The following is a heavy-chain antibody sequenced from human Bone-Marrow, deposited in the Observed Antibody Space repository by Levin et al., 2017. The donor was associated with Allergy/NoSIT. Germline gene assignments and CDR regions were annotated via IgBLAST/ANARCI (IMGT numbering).Heavy chain of an antibody. CDR3: ASRITAPGGLDV. CDR2: ISSSSAYI. Sequence: GGSLRLSCAVSGVTSNNYTLTWVRQPPGKGLEWVSSISSSSAYIHYADSVKGRFTVSRDNAEKSLYLQMNSLRAEDTAIYYCASRITAPGGLDVWGQGTAITVSS. J-gene: IGHJ6*02. CDR1: GVTSNNYT. V-gene: IGHV3-21*01. D-gene: IGHD3-10*01.